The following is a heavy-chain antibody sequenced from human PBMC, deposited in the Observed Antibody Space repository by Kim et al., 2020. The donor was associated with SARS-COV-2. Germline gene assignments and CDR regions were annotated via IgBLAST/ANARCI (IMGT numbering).Heavy chain of an antibody. D-gene: IGHD3-10*01. CDR3: AKSSGLLEY. CDR2: GTT. J-gene: IGHJ4*02. Sequence: GTTYYADSAKGRFTISRDNAKITLYLQMNSLRAEDTAVYYCAKSSGLLEYWGQGTLVTVSS. V-gene: IGHV3-23*01.